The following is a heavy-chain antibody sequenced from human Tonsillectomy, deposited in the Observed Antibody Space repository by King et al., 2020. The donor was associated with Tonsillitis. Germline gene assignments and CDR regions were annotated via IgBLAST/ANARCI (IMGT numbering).Heavy chain of an antibody. CDR3: GRVSVGSARLESFDS. CDR1: GFTFSSYD. V-gene: IGHV3-33*01. D-gene: IGHD4-11*01. Sequence: VQLVESGGGVVQPGRSLRLSCAASGFTFSSYDMHWVRQAPGKGLDWVAVIWYDGSNNHFADSVRGRFTISRDNSKNTLYLQINSLRAKDTAVYYCGRVSVGSARLESFDSWGQGTLVTVSS. CDR2: IWYDGSNN. J-gene: IGHJ4*02.